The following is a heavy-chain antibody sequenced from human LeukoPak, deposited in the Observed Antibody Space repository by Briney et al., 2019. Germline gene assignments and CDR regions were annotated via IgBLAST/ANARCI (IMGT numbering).Heavy chain of an antibody. J-gene: IGHJ4*02. CDR3: AKVLYYYGSSGDFDY. V-gene: IGHV3-66*01. D-gene: IGHD3-10*01. CDR1: GLTVSSTY. CDR2: IYSGGST. Sequence: GGSLRLSCAASGLTVSSTYMSWVRQTPGKGLEWVSVIYSGGSTYYADSVKGRFTISRDNSKNTLYLQMNGLRAEDTAVYYCAKVLYYYGSSGDFDYWGQGTLVTVSS.